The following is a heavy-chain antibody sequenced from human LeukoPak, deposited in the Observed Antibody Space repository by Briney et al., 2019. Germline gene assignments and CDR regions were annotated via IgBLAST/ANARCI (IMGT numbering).Heavy chain of an antibody. CDR3: ARDTHSGYEFAYDY. V-gene: IGHV1-2*06. CDR2: INPNSGGT. Sequence: ASVKVSCKASGYTFTGYYMHWVRQAPGQGLEWMGRINPNSGGTNYAQKFQGRVTMTRDTSISTAYMELSRLRSDDMAVYYCARDTHSGYEFAYDYWGQGTLVTVSS. CDR1: GYTFTGYY. J-gene: IGHJ4*02. D-gene: IGHD5-12*01.